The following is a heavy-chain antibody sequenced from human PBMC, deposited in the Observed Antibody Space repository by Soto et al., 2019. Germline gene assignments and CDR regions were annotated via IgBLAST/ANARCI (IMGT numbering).Heavy chain of an antibody. J-gene: IGHJ6*02. V-gene: IGHV1-8*02. D-gene: IGHD1-20*01. CDR2: MNPDSGDT. CDR3: ARKYNWNDPALDV. CDR1: GYPFTDYA. Sequence: QVQLVQSAAEVKKPGASVKVSCKASGYPFTDYAINWVRQATGQGFEWMGWMNPDSGDTGLAVKFQGRVTLTRTSSIATAYMELSNLRSEDTAVYYCARKYNWNDPALDVWGQGTPVTVAS.